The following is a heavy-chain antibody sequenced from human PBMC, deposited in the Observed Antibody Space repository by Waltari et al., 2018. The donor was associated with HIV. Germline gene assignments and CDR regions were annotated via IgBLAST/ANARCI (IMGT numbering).Heavy chain of an antibody. CDR2: ISAGGVST. J-gene: IGHJ2*01. CDR3: ARDLGGYWYFDL. D-gene: IGHD3-16*01. V-gene: IGHV3-23*01. CDR1: GFTFSRYA. Sequence: EVQLLESGGGLVQPGGSLRLSCAAPGFTFSRYAMRWVRQAPGKGLEWVSDISAGGVSTYYEDSVKGRFTISRDNSKNTVYMQMNSLRGEDTAVYYCARDLGGYWYFDLWGRGTLFTVSS.